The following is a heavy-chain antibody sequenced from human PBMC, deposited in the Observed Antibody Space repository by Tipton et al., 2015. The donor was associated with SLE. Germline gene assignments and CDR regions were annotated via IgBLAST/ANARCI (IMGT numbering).Heavy chain of an antibody. CDR2: IYHSGST. V-gene: IGHV4-4*02. CDR3: ARLFMAYSSGWEILDY. Sequence: SLRLSCAVSGGSISSSNWWSWVRQPPGKGLEWIGEIYHSGSTYYNPSLKSRVAISVDTSKNQFSLKLSSVTAADTAVYYCARLFMAYSSGWEILDYWGQGTLVTVSS. J-gene: IGHJ4*02. D-gene: IGHD6-19*01. CDR1: GGSISSSNW.